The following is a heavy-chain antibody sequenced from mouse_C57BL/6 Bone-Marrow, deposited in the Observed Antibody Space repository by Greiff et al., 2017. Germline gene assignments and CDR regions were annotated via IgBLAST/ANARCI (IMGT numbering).Heavy chain of an antibody. CDR2: INPSSGYT. CDR3: AKNWDGDY. D-gene: IGHD4-1*01. Sequence: VQLQESGAELARPGASVKMSCKASGYTFTSYTMHWVKQRPGQGLEWIGYINPSSGYTKYNQKFKDKATLTADKSSSTAYMQLSSLTSEDSAVYYCAKNWDGDYWGQGTTLTVSS. J-gene: IGHJ2*01. CDR1: GYTFTSYT. V-gene: IGHV1-4*01.